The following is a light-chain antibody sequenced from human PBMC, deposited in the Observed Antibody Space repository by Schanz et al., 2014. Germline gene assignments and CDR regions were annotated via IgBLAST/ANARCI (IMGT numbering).Light chain of an antibody. V-gene: IGKV3-15*01. CDR2: GAS. Sequence: EIVMTQSSATLSVSPGERATLSCRASQSVSSNLAWYQQKPGQAPRLLIYGASTRATGIPARFSGGVSGTDFTLTISRVEPEDYAVYYCQQYGSSPWTFGQGTRVDVK. CDR1: QSVSSN. CDR3: QQYGSSPWT. J-gene: IGKJ1*01.